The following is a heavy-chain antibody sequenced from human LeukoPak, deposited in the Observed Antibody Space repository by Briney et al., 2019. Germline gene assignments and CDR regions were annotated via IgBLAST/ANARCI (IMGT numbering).Heavy chain of an antibody. D-gene: IGHD3-3*01. CDR1: GGSIRSGSYY. CDR3: ARALFGVVTPFDY. J-gene: IGHJ4*02. V-gene: IGHV4-61*02. CDR2: VYTSGST. Sequence: SETLSLTCTVSGGSIRSGSYYWNWIRQPAGKGLEWIGRVYTSGSTYYNPSLKSRVTMSLDASENQFSLRLTSVTAADTAVYYCARALFGVVTPFDYWGQGTLVTVSS.